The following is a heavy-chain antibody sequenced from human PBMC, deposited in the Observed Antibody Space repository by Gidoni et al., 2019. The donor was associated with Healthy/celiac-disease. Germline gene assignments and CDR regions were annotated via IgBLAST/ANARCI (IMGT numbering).Heavy chain of an antibody. CDR3: ARNRGGATTPFDY. CDR1: GFPFSSYS. CDR2: ISSSSSYI. D-gene: IGHD1-26*01. J-gene: IGHJ4*02. Sequence: EVQLVESGGGLVKPGGSLRLSCAASGFPFSSYSMNWVRQAPGKGLEWVSSISSSSSYIYYADSVKGRFTISRDNAKNSLYLQMNSLRAEDTAVYYCARNRGGATTPFDYWGQGTLVTVSS. V-gene: IGHV3-21*01.